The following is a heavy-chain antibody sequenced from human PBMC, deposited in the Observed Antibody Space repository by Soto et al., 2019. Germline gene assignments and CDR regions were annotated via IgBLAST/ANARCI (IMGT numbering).Heavy chain of an antibody. CDR3: ARDWNDKKDY. CDR2: IYSGGST. J-gene: IGHJ4*02. CDR1: GFTVSSNY. D-gene: IGHD1-1*01. Sequence: EVQLVESGGGLVQPGGSLRLSCAASGFTVSSNYMSWVRQAPGKGLEWVSVIYSGGSTYYTDSVKGRFTISRDNSRNTLYLQMNSLRADDTAVYYCARDWNDKKDYWGQGTLVTVSS. V-gene: IGHV3-66*01.